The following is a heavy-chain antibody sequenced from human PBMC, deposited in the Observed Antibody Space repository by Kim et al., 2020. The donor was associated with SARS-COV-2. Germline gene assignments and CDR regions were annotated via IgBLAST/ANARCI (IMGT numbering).Heavy chain of an antibody. Sequence: GGSLRLSCAASGFTFSNYFMNWVRQAPGKGLEWVSSMSSSSYIYYSDSVKGRFTVSRDNAMNSLYLQMNSLRAEDTAVYYCARGRGSYYYYFDYWGQGTL. J-gene: IGHJ4*02. V-gene: IGHV3-21*01. CDR1: GFTFSNYF. CDR3: ARGRGSYYYYFDY. D-gene: IGHD1-26*01. CDR2: MSSSSYI.